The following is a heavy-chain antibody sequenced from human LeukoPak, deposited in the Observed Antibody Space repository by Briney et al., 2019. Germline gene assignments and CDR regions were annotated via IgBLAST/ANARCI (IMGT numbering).Heavy chain of an antibody. CDR3: ARGGGPYSSSRVYYYYYYMDV. CDR2: MNPNSGNT. D-gene: IGHD6-6*01. Sequence: GASVKVSCKASGYTFTSYGISWVRQATGQGLEWMGWMNPNSGNTGYAQKFQGRVTITRNTSISTAYMELSSLRSEDTAVYYCARGGGPYSSSRVYYYYYYMDVWGKGTTVTVSS. J-gene: IGHJ6*03. CDR1: GYTFTSYG. V-gene: IGHV1-8*03.